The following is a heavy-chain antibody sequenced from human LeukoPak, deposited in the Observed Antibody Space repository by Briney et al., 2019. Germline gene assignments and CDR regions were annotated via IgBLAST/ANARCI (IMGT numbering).Heavy chain of an antibody. V-gene: IGHV4-4*07. J-gene: IGHJ6*03. Sequence: PSETLSLTCTVSGGSISSYYWSWIRQPAGKGLEWIGRIYTSGSTNYNPSLKSRVTMSVDTSKNQFSLKLSSVTAADTAVYYCARDRYYGSGSYYYYYYYMDVWGKGTTVTISS. CDR1: GGSISSYY. CDR3: ARDRYYGSGSYYYYYYYMDV. D-gene: IGHD3-10*01. CDR2: IYTSGST.